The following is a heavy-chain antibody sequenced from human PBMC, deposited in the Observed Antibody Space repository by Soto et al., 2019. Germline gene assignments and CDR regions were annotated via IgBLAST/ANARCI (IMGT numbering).Heavy chain of an antibody. CDR1: GGSLSKYY. Sequence: SETLSLTCSVSGGSLSKYYWSWIRQPAGKGLEWIGRISTSGHVVSKVSLRSRLTMSVDMSNNHFSLKLTSVTAADTAVYYCARDNNDFWSLYPLAVDYWGQGALVTVSS. CDR3: ARDNNDFWSLYPLAVDY. V-gene: IGHV4-4*07. D-gene: IGHD3-3*01. CDR2: ISTSGHV. J-gene: IGHJ4*02.